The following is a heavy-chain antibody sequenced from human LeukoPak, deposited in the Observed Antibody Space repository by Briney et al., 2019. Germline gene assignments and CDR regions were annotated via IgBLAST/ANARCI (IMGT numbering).Heavy chain of an antibody. J-gene: IGHJ4*02. CDR2: IIPILGIA. CDR3: ARAGSSGYYPDY. V-gene: IGHV1-69*02. Sequence: ASVKVSCKASGGTFSSYTISWVRQAPRQGLEWMGRIIPILGIANYAQKFQGRVTITADKSTSTAYMELSSLRSEDTAVYYCARAGSSGYYPDYWGQGTLVTVSS. D-gene: IGHD3-22*01. CDR1: GGTFSSYT.